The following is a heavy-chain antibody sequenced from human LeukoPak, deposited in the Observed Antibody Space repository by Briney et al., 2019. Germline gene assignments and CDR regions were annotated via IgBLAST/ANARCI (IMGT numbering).Heavy chain of an antibody. CDR2: ITSNSYI. CDR1: GFTFSDFS. D-gene: IGHD1-26*01. V-gene: IGHV3-21*01. CDR3: ARGSMGRTTGPHYD. Sequence: PGRSLRLSCAASGFTFSDFSMSWVRQAPGRGLEWVSVITSNSYIFDADSVKGRFTISRDNAKKSLYLQMNSLRAEDTAVYYCARGSMGRTTGPHYDWGRGTLVTVSS. J-gene: IGHJ4*02.